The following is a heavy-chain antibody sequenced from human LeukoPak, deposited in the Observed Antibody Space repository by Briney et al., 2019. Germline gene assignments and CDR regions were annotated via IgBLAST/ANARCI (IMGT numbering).Heavy chain of an antibody. CDR1: GGTFNSYA. Sequence: SVKVSCKASGGTFNSYAISWVRQAPGQGLEWMGGIIPIFGTANYAQKFQGRVTITADESTSTAYMELSSLRSEDTAVYYCARGLGKEGYCSGGSCSYYYYGMDVWGQGTTVTVSS. V-gene: IGHV1-69*01. D-gene: IGHD2-15*01. CDR3: ARGLGKEGYCSGGSCSYYYYGMDV. J-gene: IGHJ6*02. CDR2: IIPIFGTA.